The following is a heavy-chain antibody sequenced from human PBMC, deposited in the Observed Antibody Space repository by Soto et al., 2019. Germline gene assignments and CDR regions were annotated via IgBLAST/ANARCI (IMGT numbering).Heavy chain of an antibody. J-gene: IGHJ4*02. CDR1: GGSISSSSYY. CDR2: IYHSGSA. V-gene: IGHV4-39*02. Sequence: SETLSLTCTVSGGSISSSSYYWGWIRQPPGKGLEWFGSIYHSGSAYYNPSLKSRVTISVDTSTSTAYMELRSLRSDDTAVYYCARDYSGGMAGNDFDYWGQGTLVTVSS. CDR3: ARDYSGGMAGNDFDY. D-gene: IGHD6-19*01.